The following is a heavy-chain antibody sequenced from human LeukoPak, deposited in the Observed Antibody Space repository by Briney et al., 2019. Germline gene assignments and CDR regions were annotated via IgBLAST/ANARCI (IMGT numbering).Heavy chain of an antibody. CDR2: ISGSGRST. J-gene: IGHJ6*02. CDR1: GFTFSSSA. D-gene: IGHD3-16*02. V-gene: IGHV3-23*01. Sequence: GGSLRLSCAASGFTFSSSAMSWVRQAPGKGRAWVSGISGSGRSTHSADSVKGRFTISRDNSKNMLYLQMNSLRAEDTALYYCAKALDGYNGMDVWGQGTTVIVSS. CDR3: AKALDGYNGMDV.